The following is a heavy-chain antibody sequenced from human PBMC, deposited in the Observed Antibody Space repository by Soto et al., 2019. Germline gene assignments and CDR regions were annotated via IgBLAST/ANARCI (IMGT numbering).Heavy chain of an antibody. CDR3: AKGVGSSWRDAFGI. J-gene: IGHJ3*02. CDR2: IYNSGDNT. CDR1: GSTFSSYA. Sequence: PGGPLRLSSAASGSTFSSYAMSWDRQAPGKGLEWVSSIYNSGDNTYYADSVRGRFTISRDHSKNTVYVQMNSLRAEDTAVYYCAKGVGSSWRDAFGIWGQGTMVTVSS. D-gene: IGHD6-13*01. V-gene: IGHV3-23*01.